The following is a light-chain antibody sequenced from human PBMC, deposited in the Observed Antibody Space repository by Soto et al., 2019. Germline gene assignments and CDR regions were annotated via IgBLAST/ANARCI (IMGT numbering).Light chain of an antibody. J-gene: IGKJ2*01. CDR3: QQYGSSPPYT. CDR2: GSS. Sequence: EVVLTQSPVTLSLSPGERATLSCRASQTVSNNYLAWYQQKPGQAPRLLIFGSSDRATGIPDRFSGSGYGTDFTLTISRLEPDDFAVYYCQQYGSSPPYTFGQGTKLEIK. CDR1: QTVSNNY. V-gene: IGKV3-20*01.